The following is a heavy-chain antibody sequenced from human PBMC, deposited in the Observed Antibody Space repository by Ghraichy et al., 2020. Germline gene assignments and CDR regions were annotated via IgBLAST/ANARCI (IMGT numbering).Heavy chain of an antibody. D-gene: IGHD2-15*01. Sequence: GGSLRLSCAASGFTFSSYAMSWVRQAPGKGLEWVSAISGSGGSTYYADSVKGRFTISRDNSKNTLYLQMNSLRAEDTAVYYCAQNGWGCSGGSCYSEDYWGQGTLVTVSS. V-gene: IGHV3-23*01. CDR1: GFTFSSYA. J-gene: IGHJ4*02. CDR3: AQNGWGCSGGSCYSEDY. CDR2: ISGSGGST.